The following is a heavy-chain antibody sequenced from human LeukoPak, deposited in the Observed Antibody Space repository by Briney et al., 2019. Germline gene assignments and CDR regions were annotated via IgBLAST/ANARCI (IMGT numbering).Heavy chain of an antibody. J-gene: IGHJ4*02. CDR2: ISYDGSNK. D-gene: IGHD6-13*01. CDR3: ARDEGQLGN. V-gene: IGHV3-30-3*01. CDR1: GLTFSSYA. Sequence: GGSLRLSCAASGLTFSSYAMHWVRQAPGKGLEWVAVISYDGSNKYYADSVKGRFTISRDNSKNTLYLQMNSLRAEDTAVYYCARDEGQLGNWGQGTLVTVSS.